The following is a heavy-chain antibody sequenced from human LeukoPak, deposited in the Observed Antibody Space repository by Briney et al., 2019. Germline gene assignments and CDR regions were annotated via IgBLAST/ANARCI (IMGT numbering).Heavy chain of an antibody. D-gene: IGHD2-2*01. CDR3: AREDGCSSTSCRSYFDY. CDR2: IIPIFGTA. J-gene: IGHJ4*02. Sequence: ASVKVSCKASGGTFSSYAISWVRQAPGQGLEWMGGIIPIFGTANYAQKFQGRVTITTDESTSTAYMELSSLRSEDTAVYYCAREDGCSSTSCRSYFDYWGQGTLVTVSS. CDR1: GGTFSSYA. V-gene: IGHV1-69*05.